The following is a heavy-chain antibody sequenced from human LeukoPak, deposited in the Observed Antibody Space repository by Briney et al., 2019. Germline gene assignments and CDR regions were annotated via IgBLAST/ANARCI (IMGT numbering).Heavy chain of an antibody. D-gene: IGHD6-13*01. V-gene: IGHV4-59*01. Sequence: SETLSLTCTVSGGSIRSYYWSWIRQPPGKGLEWIAYIYYSGSTNYNPSLKSRVTISVDTSKNQFSLKLSSVTAADTAVYYCARVYYSNSYDYWYFVLWGRGTLVTVSS. CDR3: ARVYYSNSYDYWYFVL. CDR1: GGSIRSYY. J-gene: IGHJ2*01. CDR2: IYYSGST.